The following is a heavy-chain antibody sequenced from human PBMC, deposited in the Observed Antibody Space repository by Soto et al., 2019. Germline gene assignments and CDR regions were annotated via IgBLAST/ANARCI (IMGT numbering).Heavy chain of an antibody. CDR3: ARQSYYGSGSYSYGMDV. V-gene: IGHV5-51*01. CDR1: GYRFNNYW. J-gene: IGHJ6*02. Sequence: GESLKISCKGSGYRFNNYWIGWVRQMPGKGLEWMGIIYPVDSDTRYSASFQGQVTISADKSISTAYLQWSSLKASDTAKYYCARQSYYGSGSYSYGMDVGGQGTMVTVSS. CDR2: IYPVDSDT. D-gene: IGHD3-10*01.